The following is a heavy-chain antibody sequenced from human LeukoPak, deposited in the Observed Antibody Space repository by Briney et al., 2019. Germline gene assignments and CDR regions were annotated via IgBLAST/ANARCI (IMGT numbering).Heavy chain of an antibody. D-gene: IGHD4-11*01. Sequence: ASVKVSCKVSGYTLTELSMHWVRQAPGKGLEWMGGFDPEDGETIYAQKFQGRVTMTEDTSTDTAYMELSRLRSDDTAVYYCARYSRGTHGGTTVSFNWFDPWGQGTLVTVSS. V-gene: IGHV1-24*01. J-gene: IGHJ5*02. CDR3: ARYSRGTHGGTTVSFNWFDP. CDR1: GYTLTELS. CDR2: FDPEDGET.